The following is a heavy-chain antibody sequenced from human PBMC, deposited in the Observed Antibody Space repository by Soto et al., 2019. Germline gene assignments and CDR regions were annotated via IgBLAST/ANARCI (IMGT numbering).Heavy chain of an antibody. V-gene: IGHV4-59*01. CDR2: IYYSGGT. J-gene: IGHJ6*02. CDR3: ARDSSYYYYYGMDV. CDR1: GGSISSYY. Sequence: SETLSLTCTVSGGSISSYYWSWIRQPPGKGLEWIGYIYYSGGTNYNPSLKSRVTISVDTSKNQFSLKLSSVTAADTAVYYCARDSSYYYYYGMDVWGQGTTVTVYS. D-gene: IGHD6-13*01.